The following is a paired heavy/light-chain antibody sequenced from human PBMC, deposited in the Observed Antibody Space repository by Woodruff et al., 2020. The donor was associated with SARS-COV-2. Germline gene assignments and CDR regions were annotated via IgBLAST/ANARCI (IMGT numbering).Light chain of an antibody. CDR3: QSYDSSLSAYV. CDR1: SSNFGAGYD. CDR2: GNS. J-gene: IGLJ1*01. V-gene: IGLV1-40*01. Sequence: QSVLTQPPSVSGAPGQWVTISCTGSSSNFGAGYDAHWYQQLPGTAPKLLICGNSNRPSGVPDRFSGSKSGTSASLTITGLQAEDEADYYCQSYDSSLSAYVFGSGTKVTVL.
Heavy chain of an antibody. Sequence: QVQLQESGPGLVKPSGTLSLTCAVSGGSISSNYWWSWVRQPPGKGLEWIGEIYHSGSTNYNPSLKSRVTISVDKSKNQFSLKLSSVTAADTAVYYCARALLTSYTSGWYYFDYWGQGTLVSVSS. CDR2: IYHSGST. CDR3: ARALLTSYTSGWYYFDY. CDR1: GGSISSNYW. D-gene: IGHD6-19*01. J-gene: IGHJ4*02. V-gene: IGHV4-4*02.